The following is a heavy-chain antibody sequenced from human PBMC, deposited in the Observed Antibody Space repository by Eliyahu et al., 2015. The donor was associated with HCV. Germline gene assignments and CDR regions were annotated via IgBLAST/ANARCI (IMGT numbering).Heavy chain of an antibody. J-gene: IGHJ5*02. CDR2: IHYSGST. CDR1: GGSIPTYY. D-gene: IGHD6-19*01. V-gene: IGHV4-59*01. CDR3: ASGGGGIAVTGTGGWFDP. Sequence: QVQLQESGPGLVKPSETLSLTCTVSGGSIPTYYWXWXRQPPGKGLEWIGXIHYSGSTNYNPSLKSRVTISIDTSKNQFSLKLTSVTAADTAMYYCASGGGGIAVTGTGGWFDPWGQGTLVTVSS.